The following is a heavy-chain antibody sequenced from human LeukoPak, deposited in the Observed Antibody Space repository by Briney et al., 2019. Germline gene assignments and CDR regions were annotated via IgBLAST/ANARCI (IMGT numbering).Heavy chain of an antibody. J-gene: IGHJ6*02. Sequence: ASVKVSCKASGGTFSSYAISWVRQAPGQRLEWMGWINAGNGNTKYSQKFQGRVTITRDTSASTAYMELSSLRSEDTAVYYCARVQIPNYYYYGMDVWGQGPTVTVSS. V-gene: IGHV1-3*01. CDR2: INAGNGNT. CDR1: GGTFSSYA. CDR3: ARVQIPNYYYYGMDV.